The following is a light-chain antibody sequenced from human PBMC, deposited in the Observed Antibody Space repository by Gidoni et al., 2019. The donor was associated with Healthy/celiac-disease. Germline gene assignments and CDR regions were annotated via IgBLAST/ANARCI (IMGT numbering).Light chain of an antibody. V-gene: IGLV3-1*01. Sequence: LTQPPSVSVSPGPTASITCSGDKLGDKYACWYQQKPGQSPVLVIYQDSKRPSGLPARFSGSNSGNTATLTISGTQAMDEADYYCQAWDSSTAVFGGGTKLTVL. CDR3: QAWDSSTAV. J-gene: IGLJ2*01. CDR1: KLGDKY. CDR2: QDS.